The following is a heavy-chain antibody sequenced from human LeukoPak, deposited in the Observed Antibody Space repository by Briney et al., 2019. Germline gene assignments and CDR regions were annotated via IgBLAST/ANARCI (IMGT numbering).Heavy chain of an antibody. CDR1: GITLSNYG. J-gene: IGHJ4*02. D-gene: IGHD3-3*01. CDR2: LSGSGGGT. Sequence: GGSLRLSCAVSGITLSNYGMSWVRQAPGKGLEWVAGLSGSGGGTNYADSVQGRFTISRDNPKNTLYLQMNSLRAEDTAVYFCAKRGVVIRIFLVGFHREAYYFDSWGQGALVTVSS. V-gene: IGHV3-23*01. CDR3: AKRGVVIRIFLVGFHREAYYFDS.